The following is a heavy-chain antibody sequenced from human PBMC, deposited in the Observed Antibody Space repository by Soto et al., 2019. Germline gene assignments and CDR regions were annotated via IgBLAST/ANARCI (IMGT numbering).Heavy chain of an antibody. CDR2: INPKSGGT. J-gene: IGHJ6*02. Sequence: VCYEGSSCSSTDYHKHWVRQAPGQGLEWLGRINPKSGGTSTAQKFQGWVTMTTDTSISTASMELTRLTSDDTAIYYCARGDSTDCSNGVCSFFYNHDMDVWGQGTTVTVSS. D-gene: IGHD2-8*01. CDR3: ARGDSTDCSNGVCSFFYNHDMDV. CDR1: SCSSTDYH. V-gene: IGHV1-2*04.